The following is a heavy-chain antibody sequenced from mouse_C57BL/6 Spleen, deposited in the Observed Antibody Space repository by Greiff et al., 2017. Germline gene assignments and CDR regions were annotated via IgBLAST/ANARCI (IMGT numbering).Heavy chain of an antibody. CDR1: GYPFTRYW. V-gene: IGHV1-72*01. CDR2: IDPNSGGT. Sequence: QVPLPQPGAELLQPVSSVPLSFPASGYPFTRYWLHWVKQRPGRGLEWIGRIDPNSGGTKYNEKFKSKATLTVDKPSSTAYMQLSILTSEDSAVYYCARSDYGNPFDYWGQGTTLTVS. J-gene: IGHJ2*01. CDR3: ARSDYGNPFDY. D-gene: IGHD2-1*01.